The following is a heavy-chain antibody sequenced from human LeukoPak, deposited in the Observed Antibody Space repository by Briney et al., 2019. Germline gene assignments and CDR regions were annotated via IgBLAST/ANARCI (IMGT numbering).Heavy chain of an antibody. V-gene: IGHV3-74*01. CDR3: ARGTTVAYFDY. CDR2: VNSDGTDT. Sequence: GGSLRLSCAASGFTLSSYWMHWVRQAPGKGLVWVSRVNSDGTDTSYADSVKGRFTISRDNAKNTLYLQMNSLRAEDTAVYYCARGTTVAYFDYWGQGTLVTVSS. CDR1: GFTLSSYW. J-gene: IGHJ4*02. D-gene: IGHD4-23*01.